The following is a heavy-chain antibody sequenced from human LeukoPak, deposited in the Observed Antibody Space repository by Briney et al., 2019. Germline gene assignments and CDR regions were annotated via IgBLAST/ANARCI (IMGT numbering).Heavy chain of an antibody. V-gene: IGHV3-23*01. D-gene: IGHD3-3*01. CDR3: ARAGDWSGYYPLDY. J-gene: IGHJ4*02. CDR1: RFTFSSYA. CDR2: ISGSGGGS. Sequence: GGSLRLSCAASRFTFSSYAMSWVRQAPGKGLEWVSAISGSGGGSYYADSVKGRFTISRDNSKNTLYLQMNGLRAEDTAVYYCARAGDWSGYYPLDYWGQGTLVTVSS.